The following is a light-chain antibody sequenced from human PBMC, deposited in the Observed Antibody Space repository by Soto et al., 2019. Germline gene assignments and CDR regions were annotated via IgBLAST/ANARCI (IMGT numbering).Light chain of an antibody. CDR3: QQYGSSPPFT. V-gene: IGKV3-20*01. CDR2: GAS. J-gene: IGKJ3*01. CDR1: QSVSSSY. Sequence: IVLTQSPGTLSLTPGERATLSCRASQSVSSSYLAWYQQKPGQAPRLLIYGASSRATGIPDRFSGSGSGRDFTLTISILEPEDSAVYYCQQYGSSPPFTFGPGTRVDIK.